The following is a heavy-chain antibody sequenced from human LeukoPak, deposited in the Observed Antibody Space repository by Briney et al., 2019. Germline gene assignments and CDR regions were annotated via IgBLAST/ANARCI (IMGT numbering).Heavy chain of an antibody. V-gene: IGHV4-61*02. CDR1: GGSINSGSYY. D-gene: IGHD6-19*01. Sequence: SSETLSLTCTVSGGSINSGSYYWSWIRQPAGKGLEWIGRIYISGTTNYNPSLKSRVTISVDTSKNQFSLKLSSVTAADTAVYYCARGGWPVAERGSSGCDPWGQGTLVTVSS. CDR3: ARGGWPVAERGSSGCDP. J-gene: IGHJ5*02. CDR2: IYISGTT.